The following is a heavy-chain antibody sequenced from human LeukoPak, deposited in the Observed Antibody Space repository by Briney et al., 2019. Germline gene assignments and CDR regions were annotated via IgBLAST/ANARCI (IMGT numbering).Heavy chain of an antibody. CDR3: ARRRGVGAANY. J-gene: IGHJ4*02. CDR1: GGAFRGYY. D-gene: IGHD2-15*01. V-gene: IGHV4-34*01. CDR2: INHSGST. Sequence: SETLSPTCAVYGGAFRGYYWRWIRQPPGKGLEWIGEINHSGSTNYNPSLKSRVTISVDTSKNQFSLKLSSVTAADTAVYYCARRRGVGAANYWGQGTLVTVSS.